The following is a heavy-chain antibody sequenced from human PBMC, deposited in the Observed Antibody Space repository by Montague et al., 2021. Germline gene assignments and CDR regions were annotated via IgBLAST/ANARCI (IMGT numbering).Heavy chain of an antibody. V-gene: IGHV4-39*01. CDR2: LDYSGTT. CDR1: GDSISSKGNF. Sequence: SETLSLTCSVSGDSISSKGNFWGWILQPPGKGLEWIGVLDYSGTTYYSPSLGSRVTISVDTSKSQFSLKVTAVTAADTAVYYCARHRSRHHSMAFVASDHYFYMDVWGTGTTVAVSS. CDR3: ARHRSRHHSMAFVASDHYFYMDV. J-gene: IGHJ6*03. D-gene: IGHD2/OR15-2a*01.